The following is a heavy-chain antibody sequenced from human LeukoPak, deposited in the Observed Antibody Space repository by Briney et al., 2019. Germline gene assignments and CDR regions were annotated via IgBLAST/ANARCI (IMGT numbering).Heavy chain of an antibody. CDR1: GYTFTSYA. V-gene: IGHV7-4-1*02. D-gene: IGHD3-22*01. Sequence: RASVKVSCKASGYTFTSYAMNWVRQAPGQGLEWMGWINTNTGNPTYAQGFTGRFVFSLATSVSTAYLQISSLKAEDAAVYYCASELNTYYYDSSGRKSFDYWGQGTLVTVSS. CDR2: INTNTGNP. CDR3: ASELNTYYYDSSGRKSFDY. J-gene: IGHJ4*02.